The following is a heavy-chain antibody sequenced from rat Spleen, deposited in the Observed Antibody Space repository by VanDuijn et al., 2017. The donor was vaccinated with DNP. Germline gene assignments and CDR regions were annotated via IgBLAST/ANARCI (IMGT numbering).Heavy chain of an antibody. J-gene: IGHJ2*01. CDR1: GYSITSNY. CDR2: ISYSGST. Sequence: EVELQESGPGLVKSSQSLSLTCSVTGYSITSNYWAWIRKFPGNKMEWMGYISYSGSTNYNPSLKSRFSITRDTSKNQFFLQLNSVTTEDTATYYCARWSRYFDYWGQGVMVTVSS. CDR3: ARWSRYFDY. V-gene: IGHV3-1*01.